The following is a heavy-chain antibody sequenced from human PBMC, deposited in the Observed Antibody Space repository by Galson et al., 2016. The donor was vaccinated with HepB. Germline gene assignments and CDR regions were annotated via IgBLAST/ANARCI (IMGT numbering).Heavy chain of an antibody. V-gene: IGHV3-33*01. Sequence: SLRLSCAASGFTFSSYGMHWVRQAPGKRLEWVAVIYFDGSKEYYADSVRGRLTTSRDNSKNTLYLQMDSRRAEDTAVYYCARDYWAFYYGMDVWGTGTTVAVSS. J-gene: IGHJ6*04. CDR2: IYFDGSKE. CDR1: GFTFSSYG. CDR3: ARDYWAFYYGMDV. D-gene: IGHD2-15*01.